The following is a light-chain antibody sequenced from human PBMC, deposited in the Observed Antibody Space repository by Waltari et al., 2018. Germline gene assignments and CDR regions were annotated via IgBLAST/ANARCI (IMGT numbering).Light chain of an antibody. CDR1: QSIRSW. CDR2: MAS. V-gene: IGKV1-5*03. Sequence: DIQMTQSPSTLSAPVGDRVTITCRASQSIRSWLAWYQQKPGKAPKLLISMASTLESGVPSRFSGSGSGTEFTLTISSLQPDDFATYHCQQYKSPPWTFGQGTKVEIK. CDR3: QQYKSPPWT. J-gene: IGKJ1*01.